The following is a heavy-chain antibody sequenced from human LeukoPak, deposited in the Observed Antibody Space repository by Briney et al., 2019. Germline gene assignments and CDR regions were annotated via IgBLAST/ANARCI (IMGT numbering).Heavy chain of an antibody. D-gene: IGHD3-22*01. J-gene: IGHJ4*02. CDR3: ARNADDSSSYPYFDY. Sequence: PSETLSLTCTVSGGSISNYYWSWIRQPPGKELEWIGYIYHGGSTNYNPSLKSRVTISQDTSKNQFSLKLSSVTAADTAVYYCARNADDSSSYPYFDYWGQGTLVTVSS. CDR2: IYHGGST. V-gene: IGHV4-59*01. CDR1: GGSISNYY.